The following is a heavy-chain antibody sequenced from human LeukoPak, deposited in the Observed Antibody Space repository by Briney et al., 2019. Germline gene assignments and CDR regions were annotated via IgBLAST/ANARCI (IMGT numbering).Heavy chain of an antibody. CDR1: GFTFSTYA. Sequence: GGSLRLSCAASGFTFSTYAMCWVRQAPGRGLEWVSSISGSGGTTYYADSVKGRFTLARDNSKNTLYLQMNSLRADDTAVYSCARDRSGEYSYGSFDYWGQGTLVTVSS. V-gene: IGHV3-23*01. CDR2: ISGSGGTT. D-gene: IGHD5-18*01. CDR3: ARDRSGEYSYGSFDY. J-gene: IGHJ4*02.